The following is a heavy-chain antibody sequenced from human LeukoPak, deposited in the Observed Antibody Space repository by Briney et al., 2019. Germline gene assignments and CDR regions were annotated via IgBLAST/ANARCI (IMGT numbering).Heavy chain of an antibody. CDR1: GYSISSGYY. J-gene: IGHJ3*02. Sequence: PSETLSLTCTVSGYSISSGYYWGWIRPPPGKGLEWIGSIYHSGSTYYNPSLKSRVTISVDTSKNQFSLKLSSVTAADTAVYYCARNYGGNSVADDAFDIWGQGTMVTVSS. CDR3: ARNYGGNSVADDAFDI. V-gene: IGHV4-38-2*02. CDR2: IYHSGST. D-gene: IGHD4-23*01.